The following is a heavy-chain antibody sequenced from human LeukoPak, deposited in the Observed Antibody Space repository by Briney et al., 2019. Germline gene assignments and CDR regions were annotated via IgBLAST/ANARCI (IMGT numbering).Heavy chain of an antibody. V-gene: IGHV1-46*01. Sequence: ASVKVSCKASGYTFTSYDINWVRQAPGQGLEWMGIINPSGGSTSYAQKFQGRVTMTRDTSTSTVYMELSSLRSEDTAVYYCAREAATQDLDYWGQGTLVTVSS. CDR3: AREAATQDLDY. CDR1: GYTFTSYD. CDR2: INPSGGST. D-gene: IGHD2-15*01. J-gene: IGHJ4*02.